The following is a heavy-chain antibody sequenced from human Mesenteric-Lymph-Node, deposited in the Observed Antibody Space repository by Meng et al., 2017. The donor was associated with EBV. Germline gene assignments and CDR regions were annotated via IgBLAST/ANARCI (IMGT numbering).Heavy chain of an antibody. CDR3: VRDRGNSYFDY. CDR1: GFTFRNHG. Sequence: HGELVGAGGGVAEPGMSLQPSCAAEGFTFRNHGMHGARKAPGKGLEWVTIIWYDGSNTYYVDSVKGRFTISRDNSKNMLYLQMNSLRAEDTAVYYCVRDRGNSYFDYWGQGTLVTVSS. CDR2: IWYDGSNT. V-gene: IGHV3-33*01. J-gene: IGHJ4*01. D-gene: IGHD3-10*01.